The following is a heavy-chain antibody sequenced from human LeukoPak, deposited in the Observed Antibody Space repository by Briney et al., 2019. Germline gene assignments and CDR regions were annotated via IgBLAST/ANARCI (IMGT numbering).Heavy chain of an antibody. Sequence: GGSLRLSCAASGFTFSSYEMKWVRQAPGKGLEWVSYISSSGSTIYYADSVKGRFTISRDNAKNSLYLQMNSLRAEDTAVYYCAELGITMIGGVWGKGTTVTISS. CDR3: AELGITMIGGV. D-gene: IGHD3-10*02. V-gene: IGHV3-48*03. CDR1: GFTFSSYE. CDR2: ISSSGSTI. J-gene: IGHJ6*04.